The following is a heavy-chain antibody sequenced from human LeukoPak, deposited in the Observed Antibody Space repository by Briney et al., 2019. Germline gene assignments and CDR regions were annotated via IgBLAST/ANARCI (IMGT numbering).Heavy chain of an antibody. CDR2: IYYSGST. CDR1: GGSISSYY. Sequence: PSETLSLTCTVSGGSISSYYWSWIRQPPGKGLEWIGYIYYSGSTNYNPSLKSRVTISVDTSKNQFSLKLSSVTAADTAVYYCASTGYSSGYDAFDIWGRGTMVTVSS. V-gene: IGHV4-59*01. CDR3: ASTGYSSGYDAFDI. J-gene: IGHJ3*02. D-gene: IGHD6-19*01.